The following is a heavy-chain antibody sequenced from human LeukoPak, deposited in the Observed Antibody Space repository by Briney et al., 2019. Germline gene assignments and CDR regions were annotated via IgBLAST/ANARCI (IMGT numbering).Heavy chain of an antibody. V-gene: IGHV3-23*01. CDR3: ARGPSGYHNT. CDR1: GITFRSYG. CDR2: ISGSGTTT. J-gene: IGHJ4*02. D-gene: IGHD5-12*01. Sequence: GGTLRLSCAASGITFRSYGMSWVRQAPGKGLEWISAISGSGTTTYYSDSVKGRFTISRDNSKNTLYLQMNSLRAEDTAVYYCARGPSGYHNTGGQGTLVTVSS.